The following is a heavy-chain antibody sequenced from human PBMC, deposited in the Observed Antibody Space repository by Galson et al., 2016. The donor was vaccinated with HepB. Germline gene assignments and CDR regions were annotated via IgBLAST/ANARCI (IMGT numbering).Heavy chain of an antibody. J-gene: IGHJ4*02. CDR3: AREPVRLDDLLTGPPKNPDY. Sequence: SLRLSCAASGFTFSRYEMNWVRQAPGKGLEWVSYISSSGTTIYYADSVKGRLTISRDNAKNSLYLQMKSLRAEDTAVYYCAREPVRLDDLLTGPPKNPDYWGQGTLVTVPS. D-gene: IGHD3-9*01. V-gene: IGHV3-48*03. CDR2: ISSSGTTI. CDR1: GFTFSRYE.